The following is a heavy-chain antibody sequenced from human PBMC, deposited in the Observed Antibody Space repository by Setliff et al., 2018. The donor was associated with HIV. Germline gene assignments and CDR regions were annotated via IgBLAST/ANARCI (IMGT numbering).Heavy chain of an antibody. J-gene: IGHJ5*02. CDR3: VKAVAAPSWFDP. CDR1: GGSLISGGYY. Sequence: KASETLSLTCSVSGGSLISGGYYWSWIRQHPGKGLEWIGYVYYTGSTYYNPSLKSRVSISVDTSKNQFSLKLTSVTAADTAVYYCVKAVAAPSWFDPWGQGTLVTVSS. CDR2: VYYTGST. D-gene: IGHD2-15*01. V-gene: IGHV4-31*03.